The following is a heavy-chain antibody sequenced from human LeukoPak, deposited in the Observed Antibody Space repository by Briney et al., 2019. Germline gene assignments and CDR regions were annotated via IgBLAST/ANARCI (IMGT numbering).Heavy chain of an antibody. D-gene: IGHD2-15*01. CDR2: ISGDGVST. J-gene: IGHJ4*02. CDR3: ARAYCSGGPCYLDY. Sequence: GGSLGLSCAASGFTFDDSAMHWVRQAPGKGLEWVSLISGDGVSTYYADSVKGRFTISRDNAKNSLYLQMNSLRAEDTAVYYCARAYCSGGPCYLDYWGQGTLVTVSS. V-gene: IGHV3-43*02. CDR1: GFTFDDSA.